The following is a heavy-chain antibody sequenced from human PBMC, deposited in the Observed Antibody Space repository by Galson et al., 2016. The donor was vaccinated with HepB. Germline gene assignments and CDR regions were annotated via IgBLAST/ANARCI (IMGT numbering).Heavy chain of an antibody. D-gene: IGHD4-23*01. V-gene: IGHV3-23*01. CDR2: IVAGGNT. J-gene: IGHJ4*02. Sequence: SLRLSCAASGFTLAGQGMSWVRQAPGKGLEWVSDIVAGGNTYYADSVKGRFTISREISKNTLYLEMSSLRAEDTAIYYCGGHGGNSAWGQGTLVTVSS. CDR1: GFTLAGQG. CDR3: GGHGGNSA.